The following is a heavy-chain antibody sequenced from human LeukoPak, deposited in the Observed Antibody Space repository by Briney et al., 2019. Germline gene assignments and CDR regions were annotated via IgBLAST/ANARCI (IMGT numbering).Heavy chain of an antibody. Sequence: PGGSLRLSCAASGFTFSSYAMHWVRQAPGKGLEWVAVISYDGTNEYYADSVKGRFTISRDNSKNTLYLQMNSLRAEDTAVYYCARGVRCSTTSCYRGFDYWGQGTLVTVSS. J-gene: IGHJ4*02. D-gene: IGHD2-2*01. CDR2: ISYDGTNE. CDR1: GFTFSSYA. CDR3: ARGVRCSTTSCYRGFDY. V-gene: IGHV3-30-3*01.